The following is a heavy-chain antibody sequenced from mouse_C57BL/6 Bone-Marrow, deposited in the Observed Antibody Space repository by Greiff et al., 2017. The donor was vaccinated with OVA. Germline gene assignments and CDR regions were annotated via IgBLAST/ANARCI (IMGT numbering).Heavy chain of an antibody. J-gene: IGHJ1*03. Sequence: EVKLQASGPGLVQPSQSLSLTCSVTGYSITSGYYWNLIRQFPGNKLEWMGYLSYDGSNNYNPSLKNRISITRDTSKNQFFLKLNSVTTEDTATYYCAREGTGYWYFDVWGTGTTVTVSS. V-gene: IGHV3-6*01. D-gene: IGHD3-3*01. CDR3: AREGTGYWYFDV. CDR2: LSYDGSN. CDR1: GYSITSGYY.